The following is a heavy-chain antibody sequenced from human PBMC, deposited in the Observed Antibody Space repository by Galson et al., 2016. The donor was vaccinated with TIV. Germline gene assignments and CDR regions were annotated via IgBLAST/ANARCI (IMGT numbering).Heavy chain of an antibody. V-gene: IGHV3-30*18. D-gene: IGHD2-21*01. CDR2: ISYDGYNK. CDR3: AKVAVHMVLVGSGFDF. J-gene: IGHJ4*02. CDR1: GFTFANYG. Sequence: SLRLSCAASGFTFANYGMHWVRQAPGKGLEWLADISYDGYNKEYADSVKGRFTISRDDSKNTVFLQMNSLTHEDSAVYYCAKVAVHMVLVGSGFDFWGQGTLVTVSS.